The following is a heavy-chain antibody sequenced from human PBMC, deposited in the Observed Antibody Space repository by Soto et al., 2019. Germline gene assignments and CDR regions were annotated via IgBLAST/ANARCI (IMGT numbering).Heavy chain of an antibody. V-gene: IGHV1-2*02. CDR3: ARDRGIILTGPKGWFDP. CDR1: GYTFTGYY. Sequence: SGKVSCQASGYTFTGYYMHWVRQAPGQGLEWMGWINPNSGGTNYAQKFQGRVTMTRDTSISTAYMELSRLRSDDTAVYYCARDRGIILTGPKGWFDPWGQGTLVTVSS. J-gene: IGHJ5*02. CDR2: INPNSGGT. D-gene: IGHD3-9*01.